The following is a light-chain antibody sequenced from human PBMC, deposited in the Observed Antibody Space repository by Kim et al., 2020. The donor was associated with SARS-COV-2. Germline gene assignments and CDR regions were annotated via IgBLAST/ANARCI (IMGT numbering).Light chain of an antibody. Sequence: DIQVTQSPSSLSASVGDRITITCRASQSISHYLNWYQQKPGIAPKLLIYAASSLQSGVPSRFNGSGSGTDFTLTISSLQPEDFATYYCQQTYSIPPYTFGQGTKVDIK. CDR3: QQTYSIPPYT. CDR2: AAS. V-gene: IGKV1-39*01. CDR1: QSISHY. J-gene: IGKJ2*01.